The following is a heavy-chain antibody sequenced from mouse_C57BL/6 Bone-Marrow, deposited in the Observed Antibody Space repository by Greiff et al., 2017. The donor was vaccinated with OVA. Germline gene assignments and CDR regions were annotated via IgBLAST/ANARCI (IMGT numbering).Heavy chain of an antibody. V-gene: IGHV5-17*01. CDR3: ARGTVVAHYYAMDY. J-gene: IGHJ4*01. CDR1: GFTFSDYG. Sequence: EVKLVESGGGLVKPGGSLKLSCAASGFTFSDYGMHWVRQAPEKGLEWVAYISSGSSPIYYADTVKGRFPISRDNAKNTLFLQMTSLRSEDTAMYYCARGTVVAHYYAMDYWGQGTSVTVSS. D-gene: IGHD1-1*01. CDR2: ISSGSSPI.